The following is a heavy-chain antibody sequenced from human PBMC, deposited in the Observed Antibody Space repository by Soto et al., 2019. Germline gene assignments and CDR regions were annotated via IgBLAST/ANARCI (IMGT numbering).Heavy chain of an antibody. V-gene: IGHV3-53*02. CDR1: GFIVSSKY. Sequence: EVQMVETGGGLSQPGGSLRLSCAVSGFIVSSKYMTWVRQAPGKGLEWVSVIYTGGSTHYADSARGRFTICRDSSKNTLYLHINRLRAEDAADYYCTSYSGYGMDVWGQGTTVTVSS. CDR2: IYTGGST. CDR3: TSYSGYGMDV. D-gene: IGHD2-21*01. J-gene: IGHJ6*02.